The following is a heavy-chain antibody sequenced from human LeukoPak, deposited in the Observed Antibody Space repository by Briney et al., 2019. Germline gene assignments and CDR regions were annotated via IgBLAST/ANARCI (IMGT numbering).Heavy chain of an antibody. J-gene: IGHJ6*03. D-gene: IGHD6-13*01. V-gene: IGHV4-59*01. CDR1: GGSISSYY. CDR3: ARGGSSSWYPSYYYMDV. CDR2: IYYSGST. Sequence: SETLSLTCTVSGGSISSYYWSWIRRPPGKGLEWIGYIYYSGSTNYNPSLKSRVTISVDTSKNQFSLKLSSVTAADTAVYYCARGGSSSWYPSYYYMDVWGKGTTVTVSS.